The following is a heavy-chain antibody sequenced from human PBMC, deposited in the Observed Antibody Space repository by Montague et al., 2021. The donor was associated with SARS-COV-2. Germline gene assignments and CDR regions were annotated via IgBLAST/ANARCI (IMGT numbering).Heavy chain of an antibody. D-gene: IGHD3-3*01. V-gene: IGHV4-59*13. CDR3: ARSYNYAFGV. J-gene: IGHJ4*02. CDR1: GASMSNYH. CDR2: VSDSGST. Sequence: SETLSLTCSVSGASMSNYHWGWIRRPPGRGLEWIGYVSDSGSTEYNPSLKSRVAISVDTSKNQFSLKLTSVTAADTATYYCARSYNYAFGVWGQGTLVTVSS.